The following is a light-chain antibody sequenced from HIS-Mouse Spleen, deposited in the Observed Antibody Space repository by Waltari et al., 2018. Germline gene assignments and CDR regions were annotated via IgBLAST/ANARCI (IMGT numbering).Light chain of an antibody. CDR1: SSDVRGYNY. CDR3: SSYTSSSTF. CDR2: EVS. Sequence: QSALTQPASVSGSPGQSITISCPGTSSDVRGYNYVSWYQQHPGKAPKLMIYEVSNRPSGVSNRFSGSKSGNTASLTISGLQAEDEADYYCSSYTSSSTFFGTGTKVTVL. J-gene: IGLJ1*01. V-gene: IGLV2-14*01.